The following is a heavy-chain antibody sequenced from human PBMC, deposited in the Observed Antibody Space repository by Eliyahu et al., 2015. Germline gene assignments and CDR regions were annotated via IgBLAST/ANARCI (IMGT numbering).Heavy chain of an antibody. V-gene: IGHV3-11*01. CDR2: ISSSGTTL. Sequence: KPGGSLRLSCAASGFTFSDHYMSWIRQTPGKGLEWVSYISSSGTTLYYADSVKGRFTVSRDNAKNSLYLQMDSLRAEDTAVYYCAGEYPWLGNYCFDYWGQGTLVTVSS. CDR3: AGEYPWLGNYCFDY. CDR1: GFTFSDHY. D-gene: IGHD3-10*01. J-gene: IGHJ4*02.